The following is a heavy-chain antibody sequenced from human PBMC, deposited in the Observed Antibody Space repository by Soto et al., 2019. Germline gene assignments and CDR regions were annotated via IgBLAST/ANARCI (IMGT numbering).Heavy chain of an antibody. CDR1: GGSISSSGYY. D-gene: IGHD1-20*01. V-gene: IGHV4-39*01. CDR3: ARLSFGIPDL. CDR2: IYYSGST. Sequence: SETLSLTCTVSGGSISSSGYYWGWIRQPPGKGLEWIGSIYYSGSTYYNPSLKSRVTISVDTSKNQFSLKLSSVTAEDTAVYYCARLSFGIPDLWGQGTLVTVSS. J-gene: IGHJ4*02.